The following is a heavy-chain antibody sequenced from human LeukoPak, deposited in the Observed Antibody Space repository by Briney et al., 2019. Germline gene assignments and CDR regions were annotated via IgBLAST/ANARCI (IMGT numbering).Heavy chain of an antibody. Sequence: GGSLRLSCAASGFIFSRYWMSWDRQAPGNGLECVANIKQDGGEKYYVDSVKGRFTIFRDNAKNSLYLQMNSLRAEDTAVYYCARDQRYCSSSSCPWEPFDYWGQGTLVTVSS. CDR2: IKQDGGEK. V-gene: IGHV3-7*03. D-gene: IGHD2-2*01. J-gene: IGHJ4*02. CDR3: ARDQRYCSSSSCPWEPFDY. CDR1: GFIFSRYW.